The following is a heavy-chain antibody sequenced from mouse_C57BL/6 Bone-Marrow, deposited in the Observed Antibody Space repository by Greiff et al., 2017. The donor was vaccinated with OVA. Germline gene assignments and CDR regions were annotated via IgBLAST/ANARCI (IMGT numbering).Heavy chain of an antibody. V-gene: IGHV1-81*01. CDR2: IYPRSGNT. CDR1: GYTFTSYG. D-gene: IGHD1-1*01. Sequence: QVQLQQSGAELARPGASVKLSCKASGYTFTSYGISWVKQRTGQGLEWIGEIYPRSGNTYYNEKFKGKATLTADKSSSTAYMELRSLTSEDSAVYFCAREGTTVAPGAYWGQGTLVTVSA. J-gene: IGHJ3*01. CDR3: AREGTTVAPGAY.